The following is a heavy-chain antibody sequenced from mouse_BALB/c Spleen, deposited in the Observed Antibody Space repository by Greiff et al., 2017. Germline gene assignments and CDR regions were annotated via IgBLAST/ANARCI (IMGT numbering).Heavy chain of an antibody. CDR1: GYTFTDYA. CDR2: ISTYYGDA. J-gene: IGHJ2*01. D-gene: IGHD2-1*01. V-gene: IGHV1S137*01. Sequence: VKLQESGAELVRPGVSVKISCKGSGYTFTDYAMHWVKQSHAKSLEWIGVISTYYGDASYNQKFKGKATMTVDKSSSTAYMELARLTSEDSAIYYCAREGNGNYDFDYWGQGTTLTVSS. CDR3: AREGNGNYDFDY.